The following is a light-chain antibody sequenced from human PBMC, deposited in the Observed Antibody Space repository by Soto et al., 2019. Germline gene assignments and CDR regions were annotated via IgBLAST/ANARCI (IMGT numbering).Light chain of an antibody. Sequence: QPVLTQPPSVSGAPGQRVTIPCTGSSSNIGSTYDVQWYQQLPGTAPKLLIHGNTDRPSGVPDRFSGSKSGTSASLAITGLQADDEADYYCQSYDDSLSVHYVFGTGTKVT. CDR2: GNT. CDR3: QSYDDSLSVHYV. V-gene: IGLV1-40*01. J-gene: IGLJ1*01. CDR1: SSNIGSTYD.